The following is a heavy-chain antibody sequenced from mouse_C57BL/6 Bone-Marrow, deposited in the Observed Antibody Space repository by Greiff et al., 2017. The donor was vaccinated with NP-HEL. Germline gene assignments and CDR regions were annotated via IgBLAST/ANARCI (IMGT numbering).Heavy chain of an antibody. Sequence: EVQLVESGGGLVQSGRSLRLSCATSGFTFSDFYMEWVRQAPGKGLEWIAASRNKANDYTTEYSASVKGRFIVSRDTSQSILYLQMNALRAEDTAIYYCARDAGDGYRGFAYWGQGTLVTVSA. CDR3: ARDAGDGYRGFAY. J-gene: IGHJ3*01. CDR1: GFTFSDFY. V-gene: IGHV7-1*01. CDR2: SRNKANDYTT. D-gene: IGHD2-3*01.